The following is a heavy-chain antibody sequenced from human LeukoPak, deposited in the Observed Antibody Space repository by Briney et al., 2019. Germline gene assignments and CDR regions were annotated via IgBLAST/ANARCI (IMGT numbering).Heavy chain of an antibody. V-gene: IGHV5-51*01. D-gene: IGHD3-10*01. CDR1: GYNFSSYW. Sequence: GESLKISCKGSGYNFSSYWIGWVRQMPGKGLEWMGIIYPGDSDTRYSPSFQGQVTISADKSISTAYLQWSSLKASDTAMYYCARLRPGYYGSGSYPGEEYFDYWGQGTLVTVSS. J-gene: IGHJ4*02. CDR2: IYPGDSDT. CDR3: ARLRPGYYGSGSYPGEEYFDY.